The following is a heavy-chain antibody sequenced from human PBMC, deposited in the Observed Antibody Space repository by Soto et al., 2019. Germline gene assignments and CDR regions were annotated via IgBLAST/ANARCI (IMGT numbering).Heavy chain of an antibody. Sequence: EASVKVSCKASGGTFNSYGISWVRQAPGQGLDWMGVIIPLYGTVNYAQKFQGRVSITADKSTSTAYMDLNSLRSEDTAVYYCARGSYGDVWGQGTTVTVSS. J-gene: IGHJ6*02. V-gene: IGHV1-69*06. D-gene: IGHD3-10*01. CDR3: ARGSYGDV. CDR1: GGTFNSYG. CDR2: IIPLYGTV.